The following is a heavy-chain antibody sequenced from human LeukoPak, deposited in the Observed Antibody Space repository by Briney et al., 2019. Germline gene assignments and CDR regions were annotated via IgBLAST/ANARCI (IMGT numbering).Heavy chain of an antibody. CDR3: ARGPRYYYDSSGPFDY. J-gene: IGHJ4*02. Sequence: ASVTVSCTASGYTFTDYYMHWVRQAPGQGLEWMGWINPNSGGTNYAQKFQGRVTMTRDTSISTAYMELSRLRSDDTAVYFCARGPRYYYDSSGPFDYWGQGTLVTVSS. D-gene: IGHD3-22*01. CDR2: INPNSGGT. CDR1: GYTFTDYY. V-gene: IGHV1-2*02.